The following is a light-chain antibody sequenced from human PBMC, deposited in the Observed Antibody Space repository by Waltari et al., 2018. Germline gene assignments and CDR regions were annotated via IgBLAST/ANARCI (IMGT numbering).Light chain of an antibody. CDR2: HAS. V-gene: IGKV3-20*01. CDR3: QHYESLPVT. J-gene: IGKJ1*01. CDR1: QSIAKY. Sequence: CKASQSIAKYLAWYQQKPGQAPRLLIYHASSRAAGIPDRFSGSGSGTDFSLTISRLEPEDFAVYYCQHYESLPVTFGQGTKVEIK.